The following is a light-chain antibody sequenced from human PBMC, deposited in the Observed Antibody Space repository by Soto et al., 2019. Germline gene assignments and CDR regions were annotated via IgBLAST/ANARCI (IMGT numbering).Light chain of an antibody. V-gene: IGKV3-15*01. J-gene: IGKJ1*01. CDR3: QQYSHWRT. Sequence: DIMMTQSPANVSVFPGERATLSCRASQSIDSDLAWYQQKPGNVPRLLIYGASTRATGVPARFSGSGSGTEFTLTIISLQSDDFAVYYCQQYSHWRTFGPGTKVEIK. CDR1: QSIDSD. CDR2: GAS.